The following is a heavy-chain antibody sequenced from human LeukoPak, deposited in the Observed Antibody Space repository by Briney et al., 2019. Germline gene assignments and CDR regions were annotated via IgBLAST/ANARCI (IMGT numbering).Heavy chain of an antibody. V-gene: IGHV4-34*01. CDR3: ARGLRDSSGWWAWFDP. CDR1: GGSFSGYY. CDR2: INHSGST. J-gene: IGHJ5*02. Sequence: SETLSLTCAVYGGSFSGYYWSWIRQPPGKGLEWIGEINHSGSTNYNPSLKSRVTMSVDTSKNQFSLKLTSVTAADTAIYYCARGLRDSSGWWAWFDPWGQGTLVTVSS. D-gene: IGHD6-19*01.